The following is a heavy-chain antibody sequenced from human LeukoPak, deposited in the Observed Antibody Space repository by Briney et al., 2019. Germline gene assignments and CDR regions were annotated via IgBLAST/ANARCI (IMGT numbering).Heavy chain of an antibody. CDR3: ASLVRSCRSGTCAILYYFDY. CDR2: NNHSGST. V-gene: IGHV4-34*01. Sequence: SETLSLTCAVYGGSFSGYYWSWIRQPPGKGLEWIGENNHSGSTYYSPSLKSRVTISVDRSKNQFSLNLSSVTAADTAVYYCASLVRSCRSGTCAILYYFDYWGQGTLVTVSS. D-gene: IGHD2-15*01. CDR1: GGSFSGYY. J-gene: IGHJ4*02.